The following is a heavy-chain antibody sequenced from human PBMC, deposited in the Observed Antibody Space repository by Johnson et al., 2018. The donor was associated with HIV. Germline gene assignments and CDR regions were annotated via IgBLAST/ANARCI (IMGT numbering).Heavy chain of an antibody. Sequence: VQLVESGGGLVQPGGSLRLSCAASGFTVSSNYMSWVRQAPGKGLEWVSIIYSGGSTYYADSVKGRFTISRDNSKNTLYLQMNSLRPEDTAVYYCAMSFLHAFDIWGQGTMVTVSS. D-gene: IGHD2/OR15-2a*01. CDR1: GFTVSSNY. CDR3: AMSFLHAFDI. V-gene: IGHV3-66*02. J-gene: IGHJ3*02. CDR2: IYSGGST.